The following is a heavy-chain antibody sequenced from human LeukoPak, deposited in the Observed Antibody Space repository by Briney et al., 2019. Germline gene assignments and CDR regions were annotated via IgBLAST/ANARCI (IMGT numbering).Heavy chain of an antibody. CDR1: GDSVSSNSVT. J-gene: IGHJ4*02. CDR2: TYYRSTWYN. D-gene: IGHD1-20*01. Sequence: SQTLSLTCAISGDSVSSNSVTWNWIRQSPSRGLEWLGRTYYRSTWYNDYAVSVRGRITVNPDTSKNQFSLHLNSVTPEDTAVYYCARITGNWNYVDYWGQGTLVTVSS. CDR3: ARITGNWNYVDY. V-gene: IGHV6-1*01.